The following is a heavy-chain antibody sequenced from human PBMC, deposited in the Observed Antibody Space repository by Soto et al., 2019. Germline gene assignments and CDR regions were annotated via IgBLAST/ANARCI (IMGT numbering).Heavy chain of an antibody. J-gene: IGHJ6*02. CDR1: GYTFTSYY. V-gene: IGHV1-46*03. D-gene: IGHD2-2*02. CDR2: INPSGGST. Sequence: ASVKVSCKASGYTFTSYYMHWVRQAPGQGLEWMGIINPSGGSTSYAQKFQGRVTMTRDTSTSTVYMELSSLRSEDTAVYYCASPRYLDYYYYGMDVWGQGTTVTVSS. CDR3: ASPRYLDYYYYGMDV.